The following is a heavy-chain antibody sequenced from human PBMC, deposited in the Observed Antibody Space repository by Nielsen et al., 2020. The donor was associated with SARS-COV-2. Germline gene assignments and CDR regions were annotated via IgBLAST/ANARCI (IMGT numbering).Heavy chain of an antibody. CDR3: ARVTCITIFGVVTKYYYYYMDV. D-gene: IGHD3-3*01. CDR2: IYYSGST. Sequence: SETLSLTCTVSGGSISSYYWSWIRQPPGKGLEWIGYIYYSGSTNYNPSLKSRVTISVDTSKNQFSLKLSSVTAADTAVYYCARVTCITIFGVVTKYYYYYMDVWGKGTTVTVSS. V-gene: IGHV4-59*01. J-gene: IGHJ6*03. CDR1: GGSISSYY.